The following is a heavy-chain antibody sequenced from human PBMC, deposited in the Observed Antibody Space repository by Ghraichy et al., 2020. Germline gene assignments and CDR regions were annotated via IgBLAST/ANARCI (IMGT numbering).Heavy chain of an antibody. J-gene: IGHJ4*02. V-gene: IGHV3-74*01. D-gene: IGHD2-15*01. CDR1: GFTFSSYA. CDR2: INSDGSGT. CDR3: VRLWYCSGGSCYDY. Sequence: GGSLRLSCAASGFTFSSYAMSWVRQVPGKGLVWVSRINSDGSGTTYADSVKGRFTISRDNAKNTLYLQMNSLRAEDTAVYYCVRLWYCSGGSCYDYWGQGTLVTVSA.